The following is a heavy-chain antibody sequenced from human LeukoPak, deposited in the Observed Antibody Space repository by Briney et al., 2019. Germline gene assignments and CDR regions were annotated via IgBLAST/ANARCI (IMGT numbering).Heavy chain of an antibody. J-gene: IGHJ3*02. CDR1: GFTFSSYA. V-gene: IGHV3-30-3*01. CDR2: ISYNGSNK. Sequence: PGRSLRLSCAASGFTFSSYAIHWVRQAPGKGLEWVALISYNGSNKYYADSVKGRFTISRDNSKNTLYLQMNSLRAEDTAVYYCAILGENAFDIWGQGTMVTVSS. CDR3: AILGENAFDI. D-gene: IGHD3-10*01.